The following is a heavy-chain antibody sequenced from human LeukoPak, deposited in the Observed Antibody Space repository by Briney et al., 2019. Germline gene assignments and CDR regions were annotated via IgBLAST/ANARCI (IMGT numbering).Heavy chain of an antibody. CDR1: GGSISSYY. V-gene: IGHV4-59*01. CDR3: ARGTEGSENGSGRWWYYYMDV. D-gene: IGHD3-10*01. J-gene: IGHJ6*03. Sequence: SETLSLTCTVSGGSISSYYWSWIRQPPGKGLEWIGYIYYSGSTNYNPSLKSRVTISVDTSKKQFSLKLSSVTAADTAVYYCARGTEGSENGSGRWWYYYMDVWGKGTTVTVSS. CDR2: IYYSGST.